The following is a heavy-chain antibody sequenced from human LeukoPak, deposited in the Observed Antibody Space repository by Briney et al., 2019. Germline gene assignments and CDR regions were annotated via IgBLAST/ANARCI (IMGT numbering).Heavy chain of an antibody. V-gene: IGHV1-18*01. J-gene: IGHJ4*02. D-gene: IGHD3-10*01. CDR1: GYTFTRYG. CDR3: ARHTMVRGVIIIPFDY. Sequence: ASVKVSCKASGYTFTRYGISWVRQAPGQGLEWMGWISAYNGNTNYAQKLQGRVTMTTDTSTSTAYMELRSLRSDDTAVYYCARHTMVRGVIIIPFDYWGQGTLVTVSS. CDR2: ISAYNGNT.